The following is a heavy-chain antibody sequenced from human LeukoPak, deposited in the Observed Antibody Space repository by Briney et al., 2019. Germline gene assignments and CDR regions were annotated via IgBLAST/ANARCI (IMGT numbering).Heavy chain of an antibody. CDR3: AKGAGPPWFDP. Sequence: SETLSLTCTVSGGSISSYYWSWIRQPAGKGLEWIGRISSTGRTDYNPSLTSRATISVDTSKNQISMKLSSVTAADTAVYYCAKGAGPPWFDPWGQGTLVTVSS. D-gene: IGHD6-19*01. CDR2: ISSTGRT. V-gene: IGHV4-4*07. J-gene: IGHJ5*02. CDR1: GGSISSYY.